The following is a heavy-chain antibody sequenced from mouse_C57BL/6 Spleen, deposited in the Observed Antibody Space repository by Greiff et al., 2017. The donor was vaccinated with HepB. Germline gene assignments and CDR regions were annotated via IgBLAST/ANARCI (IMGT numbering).Heavy chain of an antibody. V-gene: IGHV1-52*01. CDR2: IDPSDSET. Sequence: VQLQQPGAELVRPGSSVKLSCKASGYTFTSYWMHWVKQRPIQGLEWIGNIDPSDSETHYNQKFKDKATLTVDKSSSTAYMQLSSLTSEDSAVYYCARESNRPWFAYWGQGTLVTVSA. CDR1: GYTFTSYW. J-gene: IGHJ3*01. D-gene: IGHD2-5*01. CDR3: ARESNRPWFAY.